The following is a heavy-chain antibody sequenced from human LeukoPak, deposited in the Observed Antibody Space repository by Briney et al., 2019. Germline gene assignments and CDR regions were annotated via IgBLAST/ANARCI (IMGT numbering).Heavy chain of an antibody. J-gene: IGHJ6*02. CDR1: GFTFRSYG. CDR3: AKDGPPPYYDILTGLAHYYYGMDV. V-gene: IGHV3-30*18. CDR2: ISYDGSNK. D-gene: IGHD3-9*01. Sequence: PGVSLRLSYAASGFTFRSYGMHWVRQAPGKGLEWVAVISYDGSNKYYADSVTGRFTISRDNSKNTLYLQMNSLRAEDTAVYYCAKDGPPPYYDILTGLAHYYYGMDVWGQGTTVTVSS.